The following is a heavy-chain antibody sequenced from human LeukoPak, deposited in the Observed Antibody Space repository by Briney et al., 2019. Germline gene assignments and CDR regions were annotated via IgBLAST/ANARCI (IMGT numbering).Heavy chain of an antibody. Sequence: SQTLSLTCAISGDSVSSNSAAWTWIRQSPSRGLEWLGRTYYRSKWYNDYAVSVRSRITINPDTSKNQFSLQLNSVTPEDTAVYYCAREDIAVAYFDYWGQGTLVTVSS. V-gene: IGHV6-1*01. CDR1: GDSVSSNSAA. CDR2: TYYRSKWYN. D-gene: IGHD6-19*01. CDR3: AREDIAVAYFDY. J-gene: IGHJ4*02.